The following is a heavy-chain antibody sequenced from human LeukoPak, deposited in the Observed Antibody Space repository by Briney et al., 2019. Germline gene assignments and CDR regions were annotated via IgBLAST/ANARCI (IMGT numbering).Heavy chain of an antibody. CDR1: GYTFTGYY. CDR3: AREGVEATFGGYFDY. D-gene: IGHD3-16*01. CDR2: ISAYNGNT. J-gene: IGHJ4*02. Sequence: ASVKVSCKASGYTFTGYYMHWVRQAPGQGLEWMGWISAYNGNTNYAQKLQGRVTMTTDTSTSTAYMELRSLRSDDTAVYYCAREGVEATFGGYFDYWGQGTLVTVSS. V-gene: IGHV1-18*04.